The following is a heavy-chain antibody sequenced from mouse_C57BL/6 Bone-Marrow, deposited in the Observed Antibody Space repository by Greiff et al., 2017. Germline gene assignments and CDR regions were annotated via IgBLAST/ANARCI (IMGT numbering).Heavy chain of an antibody. CDR1: GYTFTDYY. J-gene: IGHJ2*01. CDR2: IYPGSGNT. D-gene: IGHD2-3*01. V-gene: IGHV1-76*01. CDR3: ARKGWLLPLDY. Sequence: VKLMESGAELVRPGASVKLSCKASGYTFTDYYINWVKQRPGQGLEWIARIYPGSGNTYYNEKFKGKDTLTAEKSSSTAYMQLSSLTSEDSAVYFCARKGWLLPLDYWGQGTTLTVSS.